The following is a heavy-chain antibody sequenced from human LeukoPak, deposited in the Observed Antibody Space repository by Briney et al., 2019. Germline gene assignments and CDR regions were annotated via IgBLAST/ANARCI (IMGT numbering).Heavy chain of an antibody. Sequence: PSETLSLTCAVSGYSISSGYYWGWIRQPPGKGLEWIGSMYHSGSTYYNPSLKSRVTISLDSSKNQFFLRLTSVTAADTAMYYCARAETLAAIYFDFWGQGSLVTVSS. CDR3: ARAETLAAIYFDF. V-gene: IGHV4-38-2*01. J-gene: IGHJ4*02. CDR2: MYHSGST. CDR1: GYSISSGYY. D-gene: IGHD6-25*01.